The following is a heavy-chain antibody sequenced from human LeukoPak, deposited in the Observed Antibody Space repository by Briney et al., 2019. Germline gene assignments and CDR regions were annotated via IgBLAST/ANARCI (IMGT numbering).Heavy chain of an antibody. Sequence: ASVKVSCKASRYTFSNYDINWVRQATGQGLEWMGWMSPNSGDTGYAQRFQGRVSMTRDTSITTAYMELSSLRSDDTAIYYCARNTPNYGDFDFWGQGTLVTVSS. J-gene: IGHJ4*02. CDR1: RYTFSNYD. V-gene: IGHV1-8*01. CDR3: ARNTPNYGDFDF. D-gene: IGHD4-17*01. CDR2: MSPNSGDT.